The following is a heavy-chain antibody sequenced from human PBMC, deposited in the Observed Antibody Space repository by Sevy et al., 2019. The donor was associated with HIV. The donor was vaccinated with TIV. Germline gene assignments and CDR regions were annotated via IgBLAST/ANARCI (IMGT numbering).Heavy chain of an antibody. D-gene: IGHD1-26*01. CDR1: GFTFSNAW. Sequence: GGYLRLSCAASGFTFSNAWMSWVRQAPGKGLEWVGRIKSKTDGGTTDYTAPVKGRFTISRDDSKNTLYLQMNSLKSQDTAVYYCTSTAWEVLREFGYWGQGSLVTVSS. CDR3: TSTAWEVLREFGY. V-gene: IGHV3-15*01. J-gene: IGHJ4*02. CDR2: IKSKTDGGTT.